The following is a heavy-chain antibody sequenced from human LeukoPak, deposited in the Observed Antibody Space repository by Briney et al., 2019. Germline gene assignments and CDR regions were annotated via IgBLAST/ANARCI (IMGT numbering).Heavy chain of an antibody. V-gene: IGHV3-23*01. CDR2: ISGSGGST. D-gene: IGHD1-14*01. CDR1: GFTFSSYA. CDR3: AKSYYPEKATYSSSGMDV. J-gene: IGHJ6*02. Sequence: PGGSLRLSCAASGFTFSSYAMSWVRQAPGKGLEWVSAISGSGGSTYYADSVKGRFTISRDNSKNTLYLQMNSLRAEDTAVYYCAKSYYPEKATYSSSGMDVWAKGPRSPSP.